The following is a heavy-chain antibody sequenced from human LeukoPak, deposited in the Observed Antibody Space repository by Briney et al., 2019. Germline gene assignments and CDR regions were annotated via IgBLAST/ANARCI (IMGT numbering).Heavy chain of an antibody. V-gene: IGHV1-18*01. Sequence: ASVKVSCKASGGTFSNYAISWVRQAPGQGLEWMGWISAYNGNTNYAQKLQGRVTMTTDTSTSTAYMELRSLRSDDTAVYYCARDPLGYSYGPTLDYWGQGTLVTVSS. CDR3: ARDPLGYSYGPTLDY. CDR2: ISAYNGNT. D-gene: IGHD5-18*01. CDR1: GGTFSNYA. J-gene: IGHJ4*02.